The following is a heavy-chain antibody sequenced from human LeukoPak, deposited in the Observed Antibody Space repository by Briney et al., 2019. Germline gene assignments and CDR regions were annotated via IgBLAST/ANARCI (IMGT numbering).Heavy chain of an antibody. J-gene: IGHJ3*02. CDR2: IRYDGSNK. Sequence: PGGSLRLSCVASGFTFNLYSMHWVRQAPGKGLEWVAFIRYDGSNKYYADSVKGRFTISRVNSKNTLYLQMNSLRAEDTAVYYCAKDREGRGSYGGGAFDIWGQGTMVTVSS. D-gene: IGHD1-26*01. V-gene: IGHV3-30*02. CDR1: GFTFNLYS. CDR3: AKDREGRGSYGGGAFDI.